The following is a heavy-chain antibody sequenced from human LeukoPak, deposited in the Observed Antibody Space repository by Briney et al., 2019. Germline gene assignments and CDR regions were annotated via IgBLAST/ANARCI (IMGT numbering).Heavy chain of an antibody. CDR2: IWYDGSNK. CDR1: GFTFNSYA. CDR3: ARARGWQPNYYYYYYMDV. Sequence: GGSLRLSCIPSGFTFNSYAMFWVRQAPGKGLEWVSLIWYDGSNKYYADSVKGRFTISRDNSKNTLFLQMNSLRAEDTAVYYCARARGWQPNYYYYYYMDVWGTGTTVTVSS. J-gene: IGHJ6*03. V-gene: IGHV3-33*07. D-gene: IGHD2-15*01.